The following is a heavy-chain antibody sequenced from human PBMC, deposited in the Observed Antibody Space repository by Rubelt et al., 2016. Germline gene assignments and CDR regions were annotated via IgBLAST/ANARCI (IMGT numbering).Heavy chain of an antibody. CDR2: IHPGDFDT. V-gene: IGHV5-51*01. D-gene: IGHD5-18*01. J-gene: IGHJ4*02. CDR1: GYSFTSYW. CDR3: ARLLQLWPFDY. Sequence: EVQLVQSGAEVKKPGESLKISCKGSGYSFTSYWIGWVRQMPGKGLEWMGIIHPGDFDTSYSPPLQGQVTIAADKSISTAYLQWSRLKASDTAMYYCARLLQLWPFDYWGQGTLVTASS.